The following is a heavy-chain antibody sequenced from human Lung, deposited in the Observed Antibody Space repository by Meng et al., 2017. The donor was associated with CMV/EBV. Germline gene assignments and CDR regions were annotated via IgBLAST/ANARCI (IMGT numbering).Heavy chain of an antibody. CDR1: GGTFSSYA. Sequence: SVKVSCKASGGTFSSYAISWVRQAPGQGLEWMGGIIPIFGTANYAQKFQGRVTITTDESTSTAYMELSSLRSEDTAVHYCARGLEGGGNSPYWGQGTLVTVSS. V-gene: IGHV1-69*05. D-gene: IGHD4-23*01. J-gene: IGHJ4*02. CDR2: IIPIFGTA. CDR3: ARGLEGGGNSPY.